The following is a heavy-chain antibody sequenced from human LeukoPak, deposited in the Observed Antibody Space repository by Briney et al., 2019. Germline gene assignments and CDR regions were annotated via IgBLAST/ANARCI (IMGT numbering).Heavy chain of an antibody. V-gene: IGHV1-69*13. CDR3: TRVAYSGYDPNYMNV. J-gene: IGHJ6*03. CDR2: IIPVFGSS. CDR1: GGSFSLYA. Sequence: GASVKVSCKASGGSFSLYAINWVRQALGQGLEWMGGIIPVFGSSHYPQRFQGRVTISAEESTTTAYMELSSLRFEDTAVYYCTRVAYSGYDPNYMNVWGKGTTVTVSS. D-gene: IGHD5-12*01.